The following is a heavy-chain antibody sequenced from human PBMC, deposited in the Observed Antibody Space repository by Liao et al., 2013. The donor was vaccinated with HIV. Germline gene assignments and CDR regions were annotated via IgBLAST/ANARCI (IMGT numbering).Heavy chain of an antibody. CDR1: GGSFSGYY. D-gene: IGHD3-22*01. V-gene: IGHV4-34*02. Sequence: QQRDTGLLKPSETLSLTCAVYGGSFSGYYWSWIRQPPGKGLEWIGEINHSGSTNYNPSLKSRVTIAVDTSKKQFSLKLSSVTAADTAVYYCARGRYRAGNYYDSRGYYDMDVWGKGTTVTVSS. CDR3: ARGRYRAGNYYDSRGYYDMDV. CDR2: INHSGST. J-gene: IGHJ6*03.